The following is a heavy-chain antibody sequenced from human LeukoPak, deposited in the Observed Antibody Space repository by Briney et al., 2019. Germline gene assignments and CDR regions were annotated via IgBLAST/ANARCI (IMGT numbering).Heavy chain of an antibody. J-gene: IGHJ4*02. CDR3: ARASPYCSGGSCSYYFDY. CDR1: GFTFSSYW. CDR2: INSDGGSK. Sequence: GGALRLSCAASGFTFSSYWMPWVRRDPGKGLVWVSRINSDGGSKSYAGSGKGRLTISRDDAKNTLYLQMNSLRAEDTAVYYCARASPYCSGGSCSYYFDYWGQGTLVTVSS. V-gene: IGHV3-74*01. D-gene: IGHD2-15*01.